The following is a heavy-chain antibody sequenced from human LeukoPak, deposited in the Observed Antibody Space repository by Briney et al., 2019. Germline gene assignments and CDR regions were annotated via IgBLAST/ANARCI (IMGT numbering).Heavy chain of an antibody. CDR3: ARVGQQLAQSPFDY. J-gene: IGHJ4*02. V-gene: IGHV4-31*03. CDR2: IYYSGST. Sequence: PSETLSLTCTVSGGSISSGGYYWSWIRQHPGKGLEWIGYIYYSGSTYYNPSLKSRVTISVDTSKNQFSLKLSSVTVADTAVYYCARVGQQLAQSPFDYWGQGTLVTVSS. CDR1: GGSISSGGYY. D-gene: IGHD6-13*01.